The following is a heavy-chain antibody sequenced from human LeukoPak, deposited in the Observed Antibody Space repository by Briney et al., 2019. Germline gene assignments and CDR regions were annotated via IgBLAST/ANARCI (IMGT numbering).Heavy chain of an antibody. V-gene: IGHV3-30*03. J-gene: IGHJ4*02. CDR2: VSYDGNSK. D-gene: IGHD6-19*01. CDR1: GFTFSSYG. CDR3: ARERTVADETGFDY. Sequence: PGGSLRLSCAASGFTFSSYGMHWVRQAPGKGLQWVAVVSYDGNSKLYADSVKGRLTASRDNSRNTLYLQMNSLRDEDTAMYYCARERTVADETGFDYWGQGTLVTVSS.